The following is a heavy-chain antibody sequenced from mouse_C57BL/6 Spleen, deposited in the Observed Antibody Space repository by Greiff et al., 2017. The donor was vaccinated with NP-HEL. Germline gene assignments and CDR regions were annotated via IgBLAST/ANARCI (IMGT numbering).Heavy chain of an antibody. CDR3: ARWTGGYFDY. CDR2: IYPGDGDT. V-gene: IGHV1-82*01. CDR1: GYAFSSSW. Sequence: VKLMESGPELVKPGASVKISCKASGYAFSSSWMNWVKQRPGKGLEWIGRIYPGDGDTNYNGKFKGKATLTADKSSSTAYMQLSSLTSEDSAVYFCARWTGGYFDYWGQGTTLTVSS. J-gene: IGHJ2*01. D-gene: IGHD4-1*01.